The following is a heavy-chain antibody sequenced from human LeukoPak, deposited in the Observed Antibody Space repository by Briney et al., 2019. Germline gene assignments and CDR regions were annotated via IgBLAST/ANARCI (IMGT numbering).Heavy chain of an antibody. D-gene: IGHD6-19*01. CDR3: ARDRYSSGRRGYYFDY. J-gene: IGHJ4*02. CDR1: GFTFSSYE. CDR2: ISSSGSTI. V-gene: IGHV3-48*03. Sequence: PGGSLRLSCAASGFTFSSYEMNWVRQAPGKGLEWVSYISSSGSTIYYADSVKGRFTISRDNSKNTLYLQMNSLRAEDTAVYYCARDRYSSGRRGYYFDYWGQGTLVTVSS.